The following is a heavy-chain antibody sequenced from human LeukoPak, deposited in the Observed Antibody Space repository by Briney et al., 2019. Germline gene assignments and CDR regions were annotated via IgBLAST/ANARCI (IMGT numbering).Heavy chain of an antibody. Sequence: ASVKVSCKVSGYTLTELSMHWVRQAPGKGLEWMGGFDPEDGETIYAQKFQGRVTMTEDTSTDTAYMELNSLGSDDTAVYYCASSRGALPLFGAAFDIWGQGTMVTVSS. V-gene: IGHV1-24*01. D-gene: IGHD3-10*01. J-gene: IGHJ3*02. CDR3: ASSRGALPLFGAAFDI. CDR1: GYTLTELS. CDR2: FDPEDGET.